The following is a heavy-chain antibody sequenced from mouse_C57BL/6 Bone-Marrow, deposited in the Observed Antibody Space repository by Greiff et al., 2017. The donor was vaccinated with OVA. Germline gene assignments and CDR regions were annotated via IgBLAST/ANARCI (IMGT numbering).Heavy chain of an antibody. CDR2: IYTGDGDT. CDR1: GYAFSSSW. J-gene: IGHJ2*01. CDR3: ARDWDFDY. D-gene: IGHD4-1*01. V-gene: IGHV1-82*01. Sequence: VKLQESGPELVKPGASVKISCKASGYAFSSSWMNWVKQRPGKGLEWIGRIYTGDGDTKYNGKFKGKATLTADKSSSTADMQLSSLTSEYSAVYFCARDWDFDYWGQGTTLTVSS.